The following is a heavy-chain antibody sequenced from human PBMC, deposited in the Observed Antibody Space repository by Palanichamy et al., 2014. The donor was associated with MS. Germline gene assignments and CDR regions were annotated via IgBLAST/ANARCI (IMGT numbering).Heavy chain of an antibody. V-gene: IGHV1-8*01. CDR3: VRGAFWAFDV. J-gene: IGHJ3*01. Sequence: QVQLVQSGAEVKKPGASVKVSCKASGYAFTSYDISWVRQATGQGLEWMGWMNPNSGNTGYAQRFQGRVTMTRDTSINTAYMEVSSLLSEDTAVYYCVRGAFWAFDVWGQGTMVTVSS. CDR1: GYAFTSYD. CDR2: MNPNSGNT.